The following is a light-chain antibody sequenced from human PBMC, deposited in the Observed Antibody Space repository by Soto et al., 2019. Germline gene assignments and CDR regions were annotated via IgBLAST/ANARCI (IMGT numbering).Light chain of an antibody. CDR2: GAS. Sequence: EIVMTQSPATLSVSPGERATLSCRASQSVSSNLAWYQQKPGQAPRLLIYGASTRATGNPARFSGSGSGTEFTITISSLPSEDFGVYYCQQYNNWPRTFGQGTKVEIK. CDR1: QSVSSN. CDR3: QQYNNWPRT. J-gene: IGKJ1*01. V-gene: IGKV3-15*01.